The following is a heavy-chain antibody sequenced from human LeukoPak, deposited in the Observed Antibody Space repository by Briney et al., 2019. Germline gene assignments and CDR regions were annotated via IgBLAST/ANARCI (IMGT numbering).Heavy chain of an antibody. CDR3: AKDSEFQH. V-gene: IGHV3-30*18. J-gene: IGHJ1*01. CDR1: GFTFSSYG. Sequence: PGGSLRLSCAASGFTFSSYGMHWVRQVPGKGLEWVAVISYDGSNKYYADSVKGRFTISRDNSKNTLYLQMNSLRAEDTAVYYCAKDSEFQHWGQGTLVTVSS. CDR2: ISYDGSNK.